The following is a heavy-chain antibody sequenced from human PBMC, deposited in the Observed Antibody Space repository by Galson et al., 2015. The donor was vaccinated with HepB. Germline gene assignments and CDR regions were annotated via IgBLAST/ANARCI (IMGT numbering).Heavy chain of an antibody. J-gene: IGHJ4*02. CDR2: IRSKAYGGTT. D-gene: IGHD3-3*01. CDR3: SRAPWSETYHQTFDY. CDR1: GFTFGDYA. Sequence: SLRLSCAASGFTFGDYAMSWFRQAPGKGLEWVGFIRSKAYGGTTEYAASVKGRFTLSRDDSKSIAFLQMNSLKNEDTAVYYCSRAPWSETYHQTFDYWGQGTLVTVSS. V-gene: IGHV3-49*03.